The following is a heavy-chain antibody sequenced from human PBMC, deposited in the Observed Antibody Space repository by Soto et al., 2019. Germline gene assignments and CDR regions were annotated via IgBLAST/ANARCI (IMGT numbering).Heavy chain of an antibody. Sequence: QVQLVESGGGLVQPGGSLRLSCAASGFRFRDYYMSWIRQAPGKGLEWISYISSTGSIIYQADSVEGRFTVSRDNAESSLYLQMDSLRADDTAVYYCARGTSGYDVYYYYYMDVWGKGTTVTVSS. J-gene: IGHJ6*03. CDR2: ISSTGSII. V-gene: IGHV3-11*01. CDR1: GFRFRDYY. D-gene: IGHD5-12*01. CDR3: ARGTSGYDVYYYYYMDV.